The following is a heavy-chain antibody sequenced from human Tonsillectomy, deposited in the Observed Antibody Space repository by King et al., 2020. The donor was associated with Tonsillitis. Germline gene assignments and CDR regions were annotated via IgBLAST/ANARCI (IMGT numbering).Heavy chain of an antibody. CDR1: GFTFDDYA. J-gene: IGHJ3*02. CDR2: ISWNSGSI. V-gene: IGHV3-9*01. CDR3: AKVGVRYCYGSDAFDI. Sequence: VQLVESGGGLVQPGRSLRLSCAASGFTFDDYAMHWVRQAPGKGLEWVSGISWNSGSIGYADSVKGRFTISRDNAKNSLYLQMNSLRAEDTALYYCAKVGVRYCYGSDAFDIWVQGTMVTVSS. D-gene: IGHD5-18*01.